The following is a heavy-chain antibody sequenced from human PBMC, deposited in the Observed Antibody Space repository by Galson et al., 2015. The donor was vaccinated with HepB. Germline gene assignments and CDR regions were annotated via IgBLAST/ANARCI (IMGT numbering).Heavy chain of an antibody. D-gene: IGHD3-16*01. CDR2: ISSSGVNT. CDR1: GLTFSTYA. Sequence: SLRLSCAASGLTFSTYAMSWVRQAPGRGLEWVSVISSSGVNTFYVDSVKGRFTISRDNSKNTLYLQMNSLRAEDTARYYCAKDKSCLTRRCWGHYQSYMDVWGKGTTVTVSS. V-gene: IGHV3-23*01. J-gene: IGHJ6*03. CDR3: AKDKSCLTRRCWGHYQSYMDV.